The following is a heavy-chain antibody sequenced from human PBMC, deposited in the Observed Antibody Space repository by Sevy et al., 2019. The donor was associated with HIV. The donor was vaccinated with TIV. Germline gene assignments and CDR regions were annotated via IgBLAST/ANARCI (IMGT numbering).Heavy chain of an antibody. CDR2: IKGKTDGETT. Sequence: GGSLRLSCGGSGFNISSASMNWVRQAPGKGLEWVGRIKGKTDGETTDYAAPVKGRFIISRDDSGKTVYVQLNSVKTEDTAMYFCTTRPYGSIIDCWGQGTLVTVSS. CDR3: TTRPYGSIIDC. D-gene: IGHD3-10*01. CDR1: GFNISSAS. J-gene: IGHJ4*02. V-gene: IGHV3-15*07.